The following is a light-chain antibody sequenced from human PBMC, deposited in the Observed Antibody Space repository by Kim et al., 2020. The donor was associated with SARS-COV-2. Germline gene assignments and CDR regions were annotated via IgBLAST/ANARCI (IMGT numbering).Light chain of an antibody. V-gene: IGLV2-23*02. J-gene: IGLJ3*02. CDR3: CSYAGIWV. Sequence: QSALTQPASASGSPGQSITISCTGSSSDVGNYNLVSWYQQHPGKAPKLMIYEVNKRPSGVSNRFSCSKSGNTTSLTISGLQVEDEADYYCCSYAGIWVFGGGTQLTVL. CDR2: EVN. CDR1: SSDVGNYNL.